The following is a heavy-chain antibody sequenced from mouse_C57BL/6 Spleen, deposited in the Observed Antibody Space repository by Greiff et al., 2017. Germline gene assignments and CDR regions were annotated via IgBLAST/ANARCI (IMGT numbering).Heavy chain of an antibody. Sequence: QVQLQQPGAELVKPGASVKMSCKASGYTFTSYWITWVKQRPGQGLEWIGDIYPGSGSTNYNEKFKSKATLTVDTSSSTAYMQLSSLTSEDSAVYYCARFTSSWEEPLYAMDYWGQGTSVTVSS. CDR2: IYPGSGST. CDR1: GYTFTSYW. V-gene: IGHV1-55*01. D-gene: IGHD4-1*01. CDR3: ARFTSSWEEPLYAMDY. J-gene: IGHJ4*01.